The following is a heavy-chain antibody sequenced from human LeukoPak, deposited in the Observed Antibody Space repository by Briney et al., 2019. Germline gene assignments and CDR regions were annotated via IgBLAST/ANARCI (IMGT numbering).Heavy chain of an antibody. D-gene: IGHD6-13*01. CDR3: ARNRGASSWSDYYFDF. CDR2: MYLSGTT. J-gene: IGHJ4*02. CDR1: GDSINSLDL. V-gene: IGHV4-4*02. Sequence: PSETLSLTCTVSGDSINSLDLWSWVRQPPGKGLEWIGEMYLSGTTHSNPSVKSRVTISIDKSKNQFFLNLSSVTAADTAVYYCARNRGASSWSDYYFDFWGQGTLVTVSS.